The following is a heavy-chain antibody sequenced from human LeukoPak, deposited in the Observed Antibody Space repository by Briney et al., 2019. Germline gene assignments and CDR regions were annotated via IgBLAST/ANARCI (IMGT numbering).Heavy chain of an antibody. CDR3: ARENWDHCSGHTCYGVFDL. CDR1: GFTFCHYG. Sequence: SGGSLRLYCAASGFTFCHYGMHWLPPAPGKGLEWVSAIWYDGSKAHSADSVKGRFTISRDNSKNTLNLQMNSLTGEDTAAYYCARENWDHCSGHTCYGVFDLWGQGTMVTVSA. J-gene: IGHJ3*01. V-gene: IGHV3-33*01. CDR2: IWYDGSKA. D-gene: IGHD2-15*01.